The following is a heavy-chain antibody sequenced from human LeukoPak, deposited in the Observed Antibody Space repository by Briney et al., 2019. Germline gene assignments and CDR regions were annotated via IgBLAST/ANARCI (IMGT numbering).Heavy chain of an antibody. D-gene: IGHD4-17*01. V-gene: IGHV3-23*01. CDR1: GFTFSSYA. CDR2: ISGSGGST. CDR3: AKSLGGTTVTTGY. Sequence: GGSLRLSCAASGFTFSSYAMSWVRQAPGEGLEWVSAISGSGGSTYYADSVKGRFTISRDNSKNTLYLQMNSLRAEDTAVYYCAKSLGGTTVTTGYWGQGTLVTVSS. J-gene: IGHJ4*02.